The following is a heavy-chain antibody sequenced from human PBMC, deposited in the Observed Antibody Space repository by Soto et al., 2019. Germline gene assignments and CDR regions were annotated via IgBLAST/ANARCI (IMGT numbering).Heavy chain of an antibody. CDR3: ATDAVSYNGKWDWFDS. Sequence: DVQLLQSGGGLVQPGGSLTLSCAASRFIFSDYAMNWVRQAPGKGLEWVSSIGGSNTDRYYADSVKGRFIISRDNSKNTMYLQMKSLKDDDTAVYYCATDAVSYNGKWDWFDSWGQGTLVTVSS. V-gene: IGHV3-23*01. CDR1: RFIFSDYA. J-gene: IGHJ5*01. D-gene: IGHD1-26*01. CDR2: IGGSNTDR.